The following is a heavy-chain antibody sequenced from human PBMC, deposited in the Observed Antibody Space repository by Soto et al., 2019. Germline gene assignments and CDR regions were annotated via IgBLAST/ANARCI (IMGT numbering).Heavy chain of an antibody. D-gene: IGHD2-21*01. CDR1: GASISSYY. Sequence: SLTCTVSGASISSYYWSWIRQPPGKGLEWIGYMYFNESPKYNPSLKSRVTMSVDTSKNQFSLKLRSVTAADTAVYYCASLWNFFDFWGQGALVTVSS. J-gene: IGHJ4*02. CDR3: ASLWNFFDF. V-gene: IGHV4-59*01. CDR2: MYFNESP.